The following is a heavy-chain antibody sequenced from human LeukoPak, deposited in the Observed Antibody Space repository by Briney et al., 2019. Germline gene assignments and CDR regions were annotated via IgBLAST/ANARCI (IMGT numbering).Heavy chain of an antibody. CDR2: ISTYNGNT. V-gene: IGHV1-18*04. CDR1: AYTFTNYG. J-gene: IGHJ5*02. D-gene: IGHD1-26*01. CDR3: ARDVGGRETTWPLGYNWFDP. Sequence: ASVNDSCKASAYTFTNYGINSLRQPPAQRLEWMGCISTYNGNTNNPQKLQGRVTMTTDTSTSTAYMELRSLRSDDTAVYYCARDVGGRETTWPLGYNWFDPWGQGTLVTVSS.